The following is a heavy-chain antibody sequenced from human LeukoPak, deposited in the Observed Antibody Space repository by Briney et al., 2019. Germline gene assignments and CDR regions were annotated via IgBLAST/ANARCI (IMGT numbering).Heavy chain of an antibody. D-gene: IGHD2-8*01. Sequence: PSETLSLTCTVSGGSISSYYWSWIRQPAGKGLEWIGRIYTSGSTNYNPSLKSRVTMSVDTSKNQFSLKLSSVTAAHTAVYYCARDGPLMRGTYYYMDVWGKGTTVTVSS. V-gene: IGHV4-4*07. CDR3: ARDGPLMRGTYYYMDV. J-gene: IGHJ6*03. CDR2: IYTSGST. CDR1: GGSISSYY.